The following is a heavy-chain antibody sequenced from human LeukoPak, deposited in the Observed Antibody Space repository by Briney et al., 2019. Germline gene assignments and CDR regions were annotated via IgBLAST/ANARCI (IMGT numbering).Heavy chain of an antibody. CDR3: ARGGTSSSWYRRQYYYYYYGMDV. V-gene: IGHV4-59*08. CDR2: IYYSGST. D-gene: IGHD6-13*01. CDR1: GGSISSYY. J-gene: IGHJ6*02. Sequence: SETLSLTCTVSGGSISSYYWSWIRQPPGKGLEWIGYIYYSGSTNYNPSPKSRVTISVDTSKNQFSLKLSSVTAADTAVYYCARGGTSSSWYRRQYYYYYYGMDVWGQGTTVTVSS.